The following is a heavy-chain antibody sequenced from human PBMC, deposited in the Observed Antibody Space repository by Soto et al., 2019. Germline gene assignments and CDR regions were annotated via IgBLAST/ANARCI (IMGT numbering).Heavy chain of an antibody. D-gene: IGHD3-9*01. J-gene: IGHJ5*02. CDR3: ARESGGLRYFEWLSRGGWFDP. CDR2: IIPILGIA. Sequence: QVQLVQSGAKVKKPGSSVKVSCKASGGTFSSYTISWVRQAPGQGLEWMGRIIPILGIANYAQKFQGRVTITADKSTSTAYMELSSLRSEDTAVYYCARESGGLRYFEWLSRGGWFDPWGQGTLVTVSS. CDR1: GGTFSSYT. V-gene: IGHV1-69*08.